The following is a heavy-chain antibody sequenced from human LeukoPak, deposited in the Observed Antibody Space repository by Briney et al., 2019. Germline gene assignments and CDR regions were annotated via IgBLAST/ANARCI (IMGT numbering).Heavy chain of an antibody. J-gene: IGHJ4*02. D-gene: IGHD6-19*01. CDR1: GFTFSSYD. CDR2: ISDNGDRT. Sequence: GGSLRLSCTVSGFTFSSYDMSWVRQAPGKGLEWVSTISDNGDRTYYADSVKGRFTVSRDNSENTLYLQMNSLRAEDTALYYCSNGRTSSGTLQHDYWGQGTLVTVSS. V-gene: IGHV3-23*01. CDR3: SNGRTSSGTLQHDY.